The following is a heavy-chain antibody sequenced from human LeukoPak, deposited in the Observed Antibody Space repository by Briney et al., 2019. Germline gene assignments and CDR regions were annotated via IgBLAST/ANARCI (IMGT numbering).Heavy chain of an antibody. D-gene: IGHD3-10*01. V-gene: IGHV4-31*03. CDR1: GGSISSGGYY. J-gene: IGHJ5*02. CDR2: IYYSGST. Sequence: SETLSLTCTVSGGSISSGGYYWSWIRQHPGKGLEWIGYIYYSGSTYYNPSLKSRVTISVDTSKNQFSLKLSSVTAADTAVYYCARAGSMVRETNWFDPWGQGTLVTASS. CDR3: ARAGSMVRETNWFDP.